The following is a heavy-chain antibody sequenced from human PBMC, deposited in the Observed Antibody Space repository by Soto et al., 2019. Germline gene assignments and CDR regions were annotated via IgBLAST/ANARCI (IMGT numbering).Heavy chain of an antibody. D-gene: IGHD2-2*01. Sequence: QLQVQESGPGLVKPSETLSLTCTVSGGSISYSTHYWGWIRQPPGKGLEWIASIYSGGSTFYSPSLKSRVTISIDTSKNQFSLQLSSVTAADTAVYYGARHSTRGLEYWFDPWGQGTLVTVSS. J-gene: IGHJ5*02. CDR3: ARHSTRGLEYWFDP. CDR1: GGSISYSTHY. V-gene: IGHV4-39*01. CDR2: IYSGGST.